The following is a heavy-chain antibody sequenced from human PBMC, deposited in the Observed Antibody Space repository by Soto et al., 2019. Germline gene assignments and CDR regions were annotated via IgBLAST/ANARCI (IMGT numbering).Heavy chain of an antibody. Sequence: GESLKISCTGSGYHFANYWIAWVRQMPGKGLEWMGIIYPGDSDTRYSPSFQGQVTISADKSISAAYLQWSSLTASDAAMYYWANAVSGLQAFYDCGQAAMLTLSS. CDR1: GYHFANYW. J-gene: IGHJ4*02. D-gene: IGHD6-19*01. V-gene: IGHV5-51*01. CDR3: ANAVSGLQAFYD. CDR2: IYPGDSDT.